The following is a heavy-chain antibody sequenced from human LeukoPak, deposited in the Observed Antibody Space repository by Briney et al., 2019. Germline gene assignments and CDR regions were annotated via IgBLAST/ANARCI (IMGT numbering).Heavy chain of an antibody. Sequence: GGSLRLSCAASGFTFSSYSMNWVRQAPGKGLEWVSYISSSSSTIYYADSVKGRFTIPRDNAKNSLYLQMNSLRAEDTAVYYCARSSYDYVWGSYLDYWGQGTLVTVSS. CDR1: GFTFSSYS. D-gene: IGHD3-16*02. V-gene: IGHV3-48*01. J-gene: IGHJ4*02. CDR2: ISSSSSTI. CDR3: ARSSYDYVWGSYLDY.